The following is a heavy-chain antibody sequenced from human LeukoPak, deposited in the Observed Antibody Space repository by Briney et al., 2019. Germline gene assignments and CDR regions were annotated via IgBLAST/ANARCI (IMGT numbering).Heavy chain of an antibody. J-gene: IGHJ6*02. CDR1: GFTFSTYW. D-gene: IGHD5-24*01. CDR3: ARVGAATIDYYYYAMDV. CDR2: IKEDGIVV. Sequence: GGSLRLSCADSGFTFSTYWMAWVRQAPGKGLEWVANIKEDGIVVNYVDSVRGRFTISRNNAKNSLYLQMKSLRAEDTALYYCARVGAATIDYYYYAMDVWGQGTTVTVSS. V-gene: IGHV3-7*05.